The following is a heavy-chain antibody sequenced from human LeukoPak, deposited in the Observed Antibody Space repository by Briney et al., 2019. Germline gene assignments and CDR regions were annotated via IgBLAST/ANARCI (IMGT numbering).Heavy chain of an antibody. Sequence: SETLSLTCAVYGESLSDYYWNWIRQPPGKGLEWIGEINHSGSANYNPSLKSRVTISVDTYKNQFSLKLSSVTAADTAVYYCARGSRWLQLRVDYWGQGPLVTVSS. CDR1: GESLSDYY. J-gene: IGHJ4*02. CDR2: INHSGSA. CDR3: ARGSRWLQLRVDY. V-gene: IGHV4-34*01. D-gene: IGHD5-24*01.